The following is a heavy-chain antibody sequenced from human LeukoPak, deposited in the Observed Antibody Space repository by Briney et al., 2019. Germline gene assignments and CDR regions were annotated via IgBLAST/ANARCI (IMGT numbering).Heavy chain of an antibody. CDR2: VYWDDDR. V-gene: IGHV2-5*02. CDR1: GFSLKTSGMG. Sequence: SGPTLVKPTQTLTPTCNFAGFSLKTSGMGVGWVRQPPGKALEWLAIVYWDDDRRYSPSLRARLTITKDTSRNQVVLTMTNMDPVDTATYYCVHRPPAGGMFDYWGQGILVTVSS. CDR3: VHRPPAGGMFDY. D-gene: IGHD2-15*01. J-gene: IGHJ4*02.